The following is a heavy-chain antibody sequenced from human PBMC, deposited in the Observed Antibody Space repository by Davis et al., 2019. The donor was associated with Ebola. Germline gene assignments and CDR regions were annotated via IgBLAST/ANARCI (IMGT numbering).Heavy chain of an antibody. D-gene: IGHD6-13*01. CDR1: RFTFSSYA. CDR3: GKQTGYSSSWYWDY. V-gene: IGHV3-23*01. Sequence: GESLKISCAASRFTFSSYAMSWVRQAPGKGLEWVSGISGVGGSTDYADSVKGRFTISRDNSKNTLYLQMNSLRAEDTAVYYCGKQTGYSSSWYWDYWGQGTLVTVSS. CDR2: ISGVGGST. J-gene: IGHJ4*02.